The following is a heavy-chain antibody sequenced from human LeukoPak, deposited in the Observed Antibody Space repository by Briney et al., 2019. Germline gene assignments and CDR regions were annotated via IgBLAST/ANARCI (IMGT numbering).Heavy chain of an antibody. CDR3: AKDPYSRAFEDFQH. Sequence: GGSLRLSCVDSGFTFSSYGMHWVRQAPGKGLEWVAVISHDDSNKYYADSVKGRFSISRDNSKNTLYLQMNSLRTEDTAVYYCAKDPYSRAFEDFQHWGQGTLVTVSS. CDR1: GFTFSSYG. D-gene: IGHD1-26*01. J-gene: IGHJ1*01. CDR2: ISHDDSNK. V-gene: IGHV3-30*18.